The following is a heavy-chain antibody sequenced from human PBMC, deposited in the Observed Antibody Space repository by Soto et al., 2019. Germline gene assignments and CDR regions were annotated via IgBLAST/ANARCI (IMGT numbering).Heavy chain of an antibody. CDR1: EDTFRNYA. Sequence: QVELVQSGAEVKKPGSSVKVSCQASEDTFRNYAISWVRQAPGQGLEWMGGIIPIFGTANYAQKFQGRVTIAADTSANTVYWELSSLRSEYTAVYYYASSQYDRSAYYLWYLGLWGRGTLVTFSS. J-gene: IGHJ2*01. CDR3: ASSQYDRSAYYLWYLGL. D-gene: IGHD3-22*01. V-gene: IGHV1-69*06. CDR2: IIPIFGTA.